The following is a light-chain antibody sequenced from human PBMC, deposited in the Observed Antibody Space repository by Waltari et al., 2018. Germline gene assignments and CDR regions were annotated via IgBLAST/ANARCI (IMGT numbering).Light chain of an antibody. CDR3: QAWDSSTGV. V-gene: IGLV3-1*01. CDR2: EDS. Sequence: SYELTQPTSVSVSPGQTASITCSGDNLGDKYACWYQQKPGQSPVLVIYEDSKRPSGIPERFSGSNSGNTATLTISGTQAMDEADYYCQAWDSSTGVFGGETKLTVL. J-gene: IGLJ2*01. CDR1: NLGDKY.